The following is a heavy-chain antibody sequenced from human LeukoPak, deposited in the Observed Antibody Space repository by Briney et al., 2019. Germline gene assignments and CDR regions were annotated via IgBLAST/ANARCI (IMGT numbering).Heavy chain of an antibody. D-gene: IGHD2-2*01. Sequence: SVKVSCKASGGTFSSYAISWVRQAPGQGLEWMGGIIPIFGTANYAQKFQGRVTITTDESTSTAYMELSSLRSEDTAVYYCARGYCSSTSCYGFDPWGQGTLVTVSS. CDR2: IIPIFGTA. CDR1: GGTFSSYA. V-gene: IGHV1-69*05. J-gene: IGHJ5*02. CDR3: ARGYCSSTSCYGFDP.